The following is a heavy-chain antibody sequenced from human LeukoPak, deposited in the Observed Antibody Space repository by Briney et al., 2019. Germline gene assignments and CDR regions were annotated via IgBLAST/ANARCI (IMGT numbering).Heavy chain of an antibody. Sequence: PSETLSLTCTVSGGSISSYYWSWIRQPAGKGLEWIGRIYTSGSTNYNPSLKSRVTMSVDTSKNQFSLKLSSVTAADTAVYYCARLGGGYGSGRIYYYYYYMDVWGKGTTVTISS. J-gene: IGHJ6*03. D-gene: IGHD3-10*01. V-gene: IGHV4-4*07. CDR1: GGSISSYY. CDR2: IYTSGST. CDR3: ARLGGGYGSGRIYYYYYYMDV.